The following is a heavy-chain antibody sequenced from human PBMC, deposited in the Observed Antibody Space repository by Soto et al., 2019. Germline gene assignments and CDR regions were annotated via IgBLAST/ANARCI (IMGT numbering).Heavy chain of an antibody. CDR1: GYAFTTYG. Sequence: QVHLVQPGAEVKKPGASVKVSCQGSGYAFTTYGITWVRQAPGQGLEWMGWITANNGNTHYPQKLQGRVTVTRDTTTSTAYMELRSVIYDDTDAYYCSRGRYGDYWGQGALVTVSS. D-gene: IGHD1-1*01. V-gene: IGHV1-18*01. CDR3: SRGRYGDY. J-gene: IGHJ4*02. CDR2: ITANNGNT.